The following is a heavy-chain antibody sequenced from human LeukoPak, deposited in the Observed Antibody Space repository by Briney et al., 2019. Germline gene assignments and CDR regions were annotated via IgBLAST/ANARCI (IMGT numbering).Heavy chain of an antibody. J-gene: IGHJ5*02. D-gene: IGHD2-2*01. Sequence: SVKVSCKASGGTFSSYAISWVRQAPGQGLEWMGGIIPIFGTANYARKFQGRVTITADESTSTAYMELSSLRSEDTAVYYCARELIVVPAASGPNWFDPWGQGTLVTVSS. CDR3: ARELIVVPAASGPNWFDP. CDR2: IIPIFGTA. CDR1: GGTFSSYA. V-gene: IGHV1-69*13.